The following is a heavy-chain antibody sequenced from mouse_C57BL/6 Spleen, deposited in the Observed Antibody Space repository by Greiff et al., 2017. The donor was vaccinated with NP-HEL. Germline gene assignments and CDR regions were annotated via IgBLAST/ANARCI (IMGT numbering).Heavy chain of an antibody. CDR1: GFTFSSSA. CDR2: ISDGGSYT. CDR3: AWRVPRDWCFDD. J-gene: IGHJ1*01. V-gene: IGHV5-4*03. Sequence: EVKLLESGGGLVKPGGSLKLSCAASGFTFSSSAMSWVRQTPEKRLEWVATISDGGSYTYYPDNVKGRSTIPRDNATNNLYLQMSHLKSADTAMYYPAWRVPRDWCFDDWGQGTTVTVSS.